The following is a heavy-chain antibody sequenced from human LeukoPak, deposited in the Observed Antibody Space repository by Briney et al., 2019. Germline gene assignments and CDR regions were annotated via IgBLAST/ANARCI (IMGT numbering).Heavy chain of an antibody. CDR3: ARFAYSSGWYAKYYFDY. D-gene: IGHD6-19*01. J-gene: IGHJ4*02. CDR1: GFTFSDYY. CDR2: ISSSGSTI. V-gene: IGHV3-11*01. Sequence: PGGSLRLSCAASGFTFSDYYMSWIRQAPGKGLEWVSYISSSGSTIYYADSVKGRFTISRDSAKNSLYLRMNSLRAEDTAVYYCARFAYSSGWYAKYYFDYWGQGTLVTVSS.